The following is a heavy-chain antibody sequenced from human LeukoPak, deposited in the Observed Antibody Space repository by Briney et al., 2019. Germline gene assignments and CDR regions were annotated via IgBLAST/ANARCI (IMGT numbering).Heavy chain of an antibody. V-gene: IGHV4-31*03. Sequence: SETLSLTCTVSGGSISSGGYYWSWIRQHPGKGLEWIGYIYYSGSTYYNPSLKSRVTISIDTSKNQFSLKLSSVTAADTAVYYCAREYSSSSGRRAFDTWGQGTMVTVSS. CDR2: IYYSGST. D-gene: IGHD6-6*01. J-gene: IGHJ3*02. CDR1: GGSISSGGYY. CDR3: AREYSSSSGRRAFDT.